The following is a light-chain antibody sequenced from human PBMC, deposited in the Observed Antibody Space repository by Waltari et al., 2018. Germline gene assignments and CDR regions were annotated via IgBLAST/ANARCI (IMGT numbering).Light chain of an antibody. Sequence: DILMTQSPDSLAVSLGERASINCQSSQSVLYNSNNKNYLAWYQHKPGQPPKLLIYWASSRESGVPDRFSGSGSGTDFTLTISSLQAEDVAIYYCQQYYSTPLTFGGGTKVEIK. V-gene: IGKV4-1*01. CDR2: WAS. J-gene: IGKJ4*01. CDR3: QQYYSTPLT. CDR1: QSVLYNSNNKNY.